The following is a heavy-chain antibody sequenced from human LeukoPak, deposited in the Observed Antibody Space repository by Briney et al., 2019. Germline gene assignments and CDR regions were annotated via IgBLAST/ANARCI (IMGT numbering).Heavy chain of an antibody. J-gene: IGHJ3*02. D-gene: IGHD2-8*01. CDR2: ISSSSSTI. CDR1: GFTFSSYS. Sequence: QPGGSLRLSCAASGFTFSSYSMNWVRQAPGKGLEWVSYISSSSSTIYYADSVKGRFTISRDNAKNSLYLQMNSLRAEDTAVYYCARDYCTNGVCWVAAFDIWGQGTMVTVSS. V-gene: IGHV3-48*01. CDR3: ARDYCTNGVCWVAAFDI.